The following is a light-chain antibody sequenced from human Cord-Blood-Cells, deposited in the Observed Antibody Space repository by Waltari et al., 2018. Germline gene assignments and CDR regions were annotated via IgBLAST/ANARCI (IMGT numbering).Light chain of an antibody. J-gene: IGLJ3*02. CDR1: SRDVGSYNL. Sequence: QSALTQPASVSGSPGHSITISYTGTSRDVGSYNLVSWYQQHPGKAPKLMIYEGSKRPSGVSNRFSGSKSGNTASLTISGLQAEDEADYYCCSYAGSWVFGGGTKLTVL. CDR2: EGS. V-gene: IGLV2-23*01. CDR3: CSYAGSWV.